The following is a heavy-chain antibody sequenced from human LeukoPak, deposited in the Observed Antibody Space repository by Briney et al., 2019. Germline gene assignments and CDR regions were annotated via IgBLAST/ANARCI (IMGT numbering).Heavy chain of an antibody. Sequence: AGGSLRLSCAASGFTFSSYAMCWVRQAPGKGLEWVSFITTSGGSTSYADSVKGRFTISRDNPRNTLYMQMNSLRAEDTAVYYCASLTIDCTNGVCSERPYFDYWGQGTLVTVSS. V-gene: IGHV3-23*01. CDR3: ASLTIDCTNGVCSERPYFDY. J-gene: IGHJ4*02. CDR1: GFTFSSYA. D-gene: IGHD2-8*01. CDR2: ITTSGGST.